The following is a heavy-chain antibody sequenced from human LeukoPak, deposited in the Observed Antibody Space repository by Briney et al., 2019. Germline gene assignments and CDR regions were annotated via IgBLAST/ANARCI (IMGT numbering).Heavy chain of an antibody. CDR1: GGTFSSYA. Sequence: SVKVSCKASGGTFSSYAISWVRQAPGQGLEWMGGIIPIFGTANYAQKFQGRVTITADESTSTAYMELSSLRSEDTAVYYCAKGYSSSSLGRNWFDPWGQGTLVTVSS. CDR3: AKGYSSSSLGRNWFDP. J-gene: IGHJ5*02. D-gene: IGHD6-6*01. V-gene: IGHV1-69*13. CDR2: IIPIFGTA.